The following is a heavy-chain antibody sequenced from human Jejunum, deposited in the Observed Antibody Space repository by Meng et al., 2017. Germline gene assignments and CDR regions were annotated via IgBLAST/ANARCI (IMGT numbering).Heavy chain of an antibody. Sequence: VQVVQSGAEVKTPGASVKVSCKASGYTFSDYYIYWVRQAPGQGLECMGRINPNSGGTNYAQEFQGRVTMTRDTSITTAYMELYRLKFADTAVYYCARDLGAVAGLDSWGQGTLVTVSS. J-gene: IGHJ4*02. D-gene: IGHD6-19*01. CDR2: INPNSGGT. CDR1: GYTFSDYY. V-gene: IGHV1-2*06. CDR3: ARDLGAVAGLDS.